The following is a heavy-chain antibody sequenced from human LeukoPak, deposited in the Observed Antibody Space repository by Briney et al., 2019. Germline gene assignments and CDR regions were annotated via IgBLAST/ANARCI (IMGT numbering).Heavy chain of an antibody. CDR2: IYHSGST. V-gene: IGHV4-30-2*01. Sequence: SQTLSLTCAVSGGSISSGGYSWSWIRQPPGKGLEWIGYIYHSGSTYYNPSLKSRVTISVDRSKNQFSLKLSSVTAADTAVYYCARDNQQFKAFDYWGQGTLVTVSS. D-gene: IGHD2-2*01. CDR3: ARDNQQFKAFDY. J-gene: IGHJ4*02. CDR1: GGSISSGGYS.